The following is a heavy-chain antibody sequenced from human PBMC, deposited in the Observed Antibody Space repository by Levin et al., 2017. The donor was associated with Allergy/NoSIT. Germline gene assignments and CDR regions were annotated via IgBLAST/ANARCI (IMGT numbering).Heavy chain of an antibody. CDR2: ISGSGANP. V-gene: IGHV3-23*01. D-gene: IGHD6-19*01. CDR3: AKDYVIGSSGRRGASDS. Sequence: GGSLRLSCAASGFTFSNYAMTWVRQGPGKGLEWVSVISGSGANPYYADSVKGRFTISRDNSKDTVYLQMNSLRVEDTAVYYCAKDYVIGSSGRRGASDSWGQGTMVTVSS. CDR1: GFTFSNYA. J-gene: IGHJ3*02.